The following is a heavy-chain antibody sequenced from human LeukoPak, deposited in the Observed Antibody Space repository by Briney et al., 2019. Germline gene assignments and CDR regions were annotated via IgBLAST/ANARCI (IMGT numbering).Heavy chain of an antibody. Sequence: GGSLRLYCATSGFTFSDHYMDWVRQAPGKGLEWVGRTRNKADSYTTEYAASVKGRFTISRDDSKNSLYLQMNSLKTEDTAVYYCARNIAAANTPFDYWGQGTLVTVSS. D-gene: IGHD6-13*01. V-gene: IGHV3-72*01. J-gene: IGHJ4*02. CDR2: TRNKADSYTT. CDR3: ARNIAAANTPFDY. CDR1: GFTFSDHY.